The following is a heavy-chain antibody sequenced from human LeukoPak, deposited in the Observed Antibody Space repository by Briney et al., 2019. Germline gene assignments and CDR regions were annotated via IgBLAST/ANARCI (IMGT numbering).Heavy chain of an antibody. CDR3: ARATPHCTNGVCYSFDY. Sequence: GGSLRLSCAASGFTFSSYSMNWVRQAPGKGPEWVSSISSSSSYIYYADSVKGRFTISRDNSKNTLYLQMNSQRAEDTAVYYCARATPHCTNGVCYSFDYWGQGTLVTVSS. D-gene: IGHD2-8*01. CDR1: GFTFSSYS. V-gene: IGHV3-21*01. J-gene: IGHJ4*02. CDR2: ISSSSSYI.